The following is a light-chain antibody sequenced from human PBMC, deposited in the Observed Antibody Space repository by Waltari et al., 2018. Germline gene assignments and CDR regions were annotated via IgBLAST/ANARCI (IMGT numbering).Light chain of an antibody. V-gene: IGKV3-15*01. CDR2: GAS. CDR1: QSVSSN. J-gene: IGKJ2*01. Sequence: EIVMTQSPATLSVSPGERATLSCRASQSVSSNLAWYQQKPGQAPRLLIYGASTRATGSPAGFSGSGSGTEFTLTISSLQSEDFAVYYCHQYENWPYTFGQGTKLEIK. CDR3: HQYENWPYT.